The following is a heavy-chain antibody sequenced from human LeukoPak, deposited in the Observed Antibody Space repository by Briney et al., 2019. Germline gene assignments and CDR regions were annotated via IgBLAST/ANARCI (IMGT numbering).Heavy chain of an antibody. V-gene: IGHV3-74*01. CDR1: GFSFSGHW. CDR2: ISPTGSTT. Sequence: GGSLRGSCTASGFSFSGHWMHWARQLPGKRLVWVSRISPTGSTTSYADSVKGRFTVSRDNAKNTLYLQVNNLRAEDTAVYYCARGPNSNWSGLDFWGQGTLLTVSS. CDR3: ARGPNSNWSGLDF. J-gene: IGHJ4*02. D-gene: IGHD6-6*01.